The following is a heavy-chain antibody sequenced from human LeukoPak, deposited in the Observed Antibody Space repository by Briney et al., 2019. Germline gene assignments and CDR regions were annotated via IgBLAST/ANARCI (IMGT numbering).Heavy chain of an antibody. CDR3: ARDSRYYYDSSGYYYGVY. Sequence: ASVKVSCKASGYTFTSYGISWVRQAPGQGLEWMGWISAYNGNTNYAQKLQGRVTMTTDTSTSTAYVELSSLRSEDTAVYYCARDSRYYYDSSGYYYGVYWGQGTLVTVSS. D-gene: IGHD3-22*01. J-gene: IGHJ4*02. CDR2: ISAYNGNT. CDR1: GYTFTSYG. V-gene: IGHV1-18*01.